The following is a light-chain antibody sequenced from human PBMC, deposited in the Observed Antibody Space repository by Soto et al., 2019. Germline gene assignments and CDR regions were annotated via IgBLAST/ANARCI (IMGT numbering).Light chain of an antibody. CDR2: GNN. V-gene: IGLV1-40*01. J-gene: IGLJ1*01. CDR3: QSYDTGLSALV. Sequence: QSVLTQPPSVSGAPGRRVTISCIGSNSNFGAGYDVHWYKQLPGAAPKLVIHGNNNRPSGVPDRFSGSKSGTSASLAITGLQADDEADYFCQSYDTGLSALVFGTGTKLTVL. CDR1: NSNFGAGYD.